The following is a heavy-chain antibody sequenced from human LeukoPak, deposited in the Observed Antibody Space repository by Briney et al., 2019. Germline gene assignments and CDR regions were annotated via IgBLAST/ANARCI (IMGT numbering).Heavy chain of an antibody. CDR2: INHSGST. D-gene: IGHD3-10*01. CDR1: GGSFSGYY. CDR3: ARGMYYYGSGSYLW. Sequence: PSETLSLTCAVYGGSFSGYYWSWIRQPPGKGLEWIGEINHSGSTNYNPSLKSRVTISVDTSKNQFSLKLSSVTAADTAVYYCARGMYYYGSGSYLWWGQGTLVTVSS. V-gene: IGHV4-34*01. J-gene: IGHJ4*02.